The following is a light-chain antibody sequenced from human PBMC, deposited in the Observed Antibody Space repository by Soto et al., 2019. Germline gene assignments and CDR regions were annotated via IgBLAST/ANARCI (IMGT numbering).Light chain of an antibody. CDR3: LQDYDFPYT. J-gene: IGKJ2*01. CDR1: QGISSY. V-gene: IGKV1-6*01. CDR2: DAS. Sequence: AIQLTQSPSSLSASVGDRVTITCRASQGISSYFTWYQQKPGKAPKLLIYDASTLQSGAPSRFSGSGSGTDFTLTISSLQPEDVATYFCLQDYDFPYTFGQGTKLEI.